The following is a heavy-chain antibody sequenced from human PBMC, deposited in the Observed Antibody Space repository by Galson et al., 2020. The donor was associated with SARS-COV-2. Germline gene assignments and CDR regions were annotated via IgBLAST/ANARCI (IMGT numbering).Heavy chain of an antibody. D-gene: IGHD2-2*01. Sequence: GGSLRLSCAASGFSFSSYCMNWVRQAPGKGLEWVATISKDGTEQYYGDSVKGRFTISRDNAKNSLYLQMNSLRAEDTAVYYCARDGAYQLPDYCMDVWGKGTTLTVSS. J-gene: IGHJ6*03. CDR1: GFSFSSYC. V-gene: IGHV3-7*03. CDR2: ISKDGTEQ. CDR3: ARDGAYQLPDYCMDV.